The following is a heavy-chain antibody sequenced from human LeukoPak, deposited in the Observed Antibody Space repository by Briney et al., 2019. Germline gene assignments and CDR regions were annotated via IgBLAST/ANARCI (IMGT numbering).Heavy chain of an antibody. Sequence: GGSLRLSCAASGFTFYSYAMSWVRQAPGKGLEWVSAISGSGGSTYYADSVKGRFTISRDNSKNTLYLQMNSLRAEDTAVYYCARTRLLWFGESGYYFDYWGQGTLVTVSS. CDR2: ISGSGGST. CDR3: ARTRLLWFGESGYYFDY. J-gene: IGHJ4*02. CDR1: GFTFYSYA. V-gene: IGHV3-23*01. D-gene: IGHD3-10*01.